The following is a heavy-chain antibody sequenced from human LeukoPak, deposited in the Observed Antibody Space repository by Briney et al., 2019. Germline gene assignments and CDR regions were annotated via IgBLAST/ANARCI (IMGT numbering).Heavy chain of an antibody. J-gene: IGHJ4*02. D-gene: IGHD5-18*01. Sequence: GGSLRLSCVASGFTSSSYAMHWVRQAPGKGLEWVAIISDDGSNKYYADSVKGRFTISRDNSKNTLYLQMNSLRAEDTAVYYCARGYSYGVFDYWGQGTLVTVSS. CDR3: ARGYSYGVFDY. V-gene: IGHV3-30*04. CDR2: ISDDGSNK. CDR1: GFTSSSYA.